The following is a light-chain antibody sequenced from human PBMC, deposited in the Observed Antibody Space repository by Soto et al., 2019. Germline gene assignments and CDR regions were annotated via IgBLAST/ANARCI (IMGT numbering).Light chain of an antibody. CDR2: KAS. CDR1: QNINRW. CDR3: KQHENYLT. Sequence: DMQMTQSPATLSESVGDRVAITYRASQNINRWLAWYQQKPGKAPKLLIYKASSLEDGVPSRFSGSGSGTEFTLTISSLQPDDFATYYCKQHENYLTVGQGNKVDIK. J-gene: IGKJ1*01. V-gene: IGKV1-5*03.